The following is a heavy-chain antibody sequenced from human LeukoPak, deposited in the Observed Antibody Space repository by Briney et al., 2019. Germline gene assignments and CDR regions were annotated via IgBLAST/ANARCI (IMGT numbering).Heavy chain of an antibody. Sequence: PGRSLRLSCAASGFTFSSYAMHWVRQAPGKGLEWVAVISYDGSNKYYADSVKGRFTISRDNSKNTLYLQMNSLRAEDTAVYYCAKNPNYYDSSGSITYYFDYWGQGTLVTVSS. D-gene: IGHD3-22*01. CDR3: AKNPNYYDSSGSITYYFDY. CDR2: ISYDGSNK. J-gene: IGHJ4*02. V-gene: IGHV3-30*04. CDR1: GFTFSSYA.